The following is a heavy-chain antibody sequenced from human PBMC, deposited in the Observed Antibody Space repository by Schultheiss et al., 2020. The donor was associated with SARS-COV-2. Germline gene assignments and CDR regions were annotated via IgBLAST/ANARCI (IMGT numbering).Heavy chain of an antibody. D-gene: IGHD5-24*01. J-gene: IGHJ3*02. V-gene: IGHV3-30*18. CDR3: AKGKRWLPNDAFDI. CDR1: GFTFSSYS. Sequence: GGSLRLSCAASGFTFSSYSMNWVRQAPGKGLEWVAVISYDGSNKYYADSVKGRFTISRDNSKNTLYLQMNSLRAEDTAVYYCAKGKRWLPNDAFDIWGQGTMVTVSS. CDR2: ISYDGSNK.